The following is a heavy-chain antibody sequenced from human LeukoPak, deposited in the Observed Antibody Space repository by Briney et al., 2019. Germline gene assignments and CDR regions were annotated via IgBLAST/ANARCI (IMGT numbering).Heavy chain of an antibody. CDR3: SPNFFDF. CDR1: GFNFANAW. CDR2: IKNKTDGGTT. J-gene: IGHJ4*02. V-gene: IGHV3-15*01. D-gene: IGHD4/OR15-4a*01. Sequence: PGGSLRLSCAASGFNFANAWMSWVRQAPGKGLEWVGRIKNKTDGGTTHYAAPVKGRFIISRDDSKNMLFLQMNNLRNEDTAVYYCSPNFFDFWGQGTLVAVSS.